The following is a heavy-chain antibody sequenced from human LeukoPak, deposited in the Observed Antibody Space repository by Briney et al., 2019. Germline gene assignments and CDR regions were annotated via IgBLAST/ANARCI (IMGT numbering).Heavy chain of an antibody. V-gene: IGHV4-4*02. CDR3: SRANGAFSPFGY. CDR1: GGSVASTNW. CDR2: VSLGGLT. Sequence: SETLSLALGVAGGSVASTNWWSWVRQPPGQGLEWMGEVSLGGLTNYNPTLNSRAIIALATSKNHLSLTLTSVTAADTAVYFCSRANGAFSPFGYWGQGTLVTVPS. J-gene: IGHJ4*02. D-gene: IGHD2-8*01.